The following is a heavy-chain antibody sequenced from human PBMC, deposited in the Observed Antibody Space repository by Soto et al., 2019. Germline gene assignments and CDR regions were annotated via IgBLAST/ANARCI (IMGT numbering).Heavy chain of an antibody. CDR2: INAGNGNT. CDR1: GYTFSNYG. CDR3: ARDYYKYYDSSGYYRSPAY. D-gene: IGHD3-22*01. Sequence: GASVKVFCKASGYTFSNYGIHWVRQAPGQRLEWMGLINAGNGNTKYSQKFQGRVTLTRDTSASTAYMELSSLRAEDTAVYYCARDYYKYYDSSGYYRSPAYWGQGTLVTVSS. J-gene: IGHJ4*02. V-gene: IGHV1-3*01.